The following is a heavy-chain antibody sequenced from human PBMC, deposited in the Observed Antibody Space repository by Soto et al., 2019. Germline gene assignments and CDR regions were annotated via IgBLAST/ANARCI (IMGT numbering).Heavy chain of an antibody. CDR2: ISGSGGST. Sequence: EVQLLESGGGLVQPGGSLRLSCAASGFTFSSHAMSWVRQAPGKGLEWVSAISGSGGSTYYADSVKGRFTISRDHSKHTLYLQMNSLRAEDAAVYYCAKDGDYAVRGVIRLFYWGQGTLVNVSS. V-gene: IGHV3-23*01. CDR3: AKDGDYAVRGVIRLFY. J-gene: IGHJ4*02. CDR1: GFTFSSHA. D-gene: IGHD3-10*01.